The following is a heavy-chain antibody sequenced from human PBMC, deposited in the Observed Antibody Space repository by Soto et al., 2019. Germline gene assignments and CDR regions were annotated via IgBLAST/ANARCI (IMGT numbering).Heavy chain of an antibody. CDR3: TTDGHFDY. J-gene: IGHJ4*02. CDR2: IKSKTDGETT. Sequence: KPGGSLRLSCAASDFAFNGAWMSWVRQAPGKGLEWVGRIKSKTDGETTDYAAPVKGRFTISRDDSRNTLFLQMNSLKTEDTAVYYCTTDGHFDYWGQGTLVTVSS. CDR1: DFAFNGAW. V-gene: IGHV3-15*01.